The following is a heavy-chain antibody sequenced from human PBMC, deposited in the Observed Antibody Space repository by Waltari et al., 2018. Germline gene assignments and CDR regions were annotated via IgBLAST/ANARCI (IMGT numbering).Heavy chain of an antibody. V-gene: IGHV1-3*01. D-gene: IGHD3-16*01. Sequence: QVQLVQSGAEVKKPGASVKVSCKASGYTLTSYAMHWGRQAPGQRLEWMGWINAGNGNTKYSQKFQGRVTITRDTSASTAYMELSSLRSEDTAVYYCARVEGAAGLDIWGQGTMVTVSS. CDR1: GYTLTSYA. J-gene: IGHJ3*02. CDR2: INAGNGNT. CDR3: ARVEGAAGLDI.